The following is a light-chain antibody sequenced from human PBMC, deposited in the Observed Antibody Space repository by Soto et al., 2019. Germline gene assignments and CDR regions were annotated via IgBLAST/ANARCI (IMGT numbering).Light chain of an antibody. V-gene: IGKV3-11*01. CDR1: PAVRSC. CDR3: QQCDNSPWT. J-gene: IGKJ1*01. CDR2: DSF. Sequence: PGARANLSCTTSPAVRSCLAWYQQNTGQPPRLLIYDSFNRAPGTPAKFSGSGSATDFTLTISSLAPEDCAVYYYQQCDNSPWTFGQGTKVDIK.